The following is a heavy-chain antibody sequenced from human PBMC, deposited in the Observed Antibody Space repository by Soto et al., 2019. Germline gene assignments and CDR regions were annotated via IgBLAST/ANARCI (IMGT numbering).Heavy chain of an antibody. CDR2: IKSKAGGGTA. CDR3: ITDSPIFDSAWFHP. Sequence: GGSLRLSCTASGLTFNNAWMTWVRQAPGKGLEWVGRIKSKAGGGTADYSAPVRGRFTISRDDSKNTIYLQMSSLKTEDTALYYCITDSPIFDSAWFHPWGQGTLVTVSS. V-gene: IGHV3-15*01. CDR1: GLTFNNAW. J-gene: IGHJ5*01. D-gene: IGHD3-9*01.